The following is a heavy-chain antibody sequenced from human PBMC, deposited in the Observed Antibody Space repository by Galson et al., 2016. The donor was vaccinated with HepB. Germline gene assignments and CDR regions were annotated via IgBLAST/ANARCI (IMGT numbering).Heavy chain of an antibody. CDR3: AREYSSFDY. J-gene: IGHJ4*03. V-gene: IGHV4-59*01. CDR2: VHNSGYT. Sequence: SETLSLTCTVSGDSISSYYWHWIRLPTGKGLEWIGYVHNSGYTTYNPSLHGRVTISMDTSKNQFSLKLSSVTAADTAVYYCAREYSSFDYVGHGILVTVSS. D-gene: IGHD6-19*01. CDR1: GDSISSYY.